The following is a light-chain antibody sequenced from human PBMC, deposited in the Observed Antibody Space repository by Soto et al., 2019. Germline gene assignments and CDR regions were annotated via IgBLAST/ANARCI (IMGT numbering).Light chain of an antibody. Sequence: DIQMTQPPSSLSASVGDRVTITCRASESISTWLAWYQQKPGKAPKLLIYGASSLESGVPPRFSGDGSGTEFTLTISSLRRDDFGIYYCQQYSRLWSFGQGTKVDIK. CDR2: GAS. CDR3: QQYSRLWS. J-gene: IGKJ1*01. CDR1: ESISTW. V-gene: IGKV1-5*03.